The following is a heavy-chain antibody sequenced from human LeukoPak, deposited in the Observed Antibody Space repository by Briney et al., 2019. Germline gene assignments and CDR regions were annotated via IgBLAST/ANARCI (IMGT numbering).Heavy chain of an antibody. V-gene: IGHV3-23*01. Sequence: GGSLRLSCAASGFTLRSDAITCVRHAPGKGLEWGSTISVSADSTYYTDSVKGRFTISSDNSKNTLYLQMTSLRAEDTAIYYCAQIGRTVTTLWGQGTLVTVSS. CDR1: GFTLRSDA. CDR2: ISVSADST. J-gene: IGHJ4*02. CDR3: AQIGRTVTTL. D-gene: IGHD4-17*01.